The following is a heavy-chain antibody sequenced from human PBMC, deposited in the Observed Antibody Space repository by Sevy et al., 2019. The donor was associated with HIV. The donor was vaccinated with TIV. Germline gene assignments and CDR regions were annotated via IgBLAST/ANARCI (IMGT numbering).Heavy chain of an antibody. J-gene: IGHJ6*02. CDR1: GFTSDDYA. D-gene: IGHD6-13*01. CDR3: AKPYRIAVAGDYYYSGMDV. CDR2: ISWDGVST. V-gene: IGHV3-43D*03. Sequence: GGSLRLSCAVSGFTSDDYAMHWVRQAPGKGLEWVSLISWDGVSTYNADSVKGRFTISRDKSKNSLYLQMNSLRAEDTALYYCAKPYRIAVAGDYYYSGMDVWGQGTTVTVSS.